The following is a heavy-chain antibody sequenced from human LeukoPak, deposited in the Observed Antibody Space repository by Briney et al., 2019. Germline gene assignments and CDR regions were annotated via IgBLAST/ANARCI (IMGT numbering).Heavy chain of an antibody. Sequence: GASVKVSCKASGYIFTGYYIYWVRQAPGRGLEWTGWINPNSGGINYAQKFQGRVTVTRDTSISTVYMELSRLRSDDTAVYFCARHLLRGDGYNPFGYWGQGTLVTVSS. D-gene: IGHD5-24*01. V-gene: IGHV1-2*02. CDR1: GYIFTGYY. CDR2: INPNSGGI. J-gene: IGHJ4*02. CDR3: ARHLLRGDGYNPFGY.